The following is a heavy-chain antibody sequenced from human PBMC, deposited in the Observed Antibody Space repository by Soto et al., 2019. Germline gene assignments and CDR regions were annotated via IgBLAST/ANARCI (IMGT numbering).Heavy chain of an antibody. J-gene: IGHJ5*02. CDR1: GGTFSSYT. D-gene: IGHD2-2*01. CDR3: AREIGRVPQYCSSTSCLHNWFDP. Sequence: ASVKVSCKASGGTFSSYTISWVRRAPGQGLEWMGRIIPILGIANYAQKFQGRVTITADKSTSTAYMELSSLRSEDTAVYYCAREIGRVPQYCSSTSCLHNWFDPWGQGTLVTVSS. CDR2: IIPILGIA. V-gene: IGHV1-69*04.